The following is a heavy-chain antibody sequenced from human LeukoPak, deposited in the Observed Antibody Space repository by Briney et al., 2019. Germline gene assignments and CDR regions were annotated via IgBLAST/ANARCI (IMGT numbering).Heavy chain of an antibody. CDR1: GGSVSSGSYY. V-gene: IGHV4-61*01. CDR3: ARDWARRGYCSSTSCYDTLMRGMDV. J-gene: IGHJ6*04. Sequence: SETLSLTCTVSGGSVSSGSYYWSWLRQPPGTGLEWIEYIYYSGSTNYNPSLKSRVTISVDTSKNQFSLKLSSVTAADTAVYYCARDWARRGYCSSTSCYDTLMRGMDVWGKGTTVTVSS. CDR2: IYYSGST. D-gene: IGHD2-2*01.